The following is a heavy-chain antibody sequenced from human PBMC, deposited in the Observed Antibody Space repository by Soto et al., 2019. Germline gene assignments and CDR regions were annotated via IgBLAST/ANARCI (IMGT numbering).Heavy chain of an antibody. CDR1: GYTFTSYG. CDR2: ISAYNDNT. J-gene: IGHJ6*03. V-gene: IGHV1-18*01. Sequence: QVQLVQSGAEVKKPGASVKVSCKASGYTFTSYGISWVRQAPGQGLEWMGWISAYNDNTNYAQKLQGRVTMTTDTATSTVYMRLSSLGSDDTTVYYCARGRGRWPSLHYYYYYMDVWGKGATVTDSS. CDR3: ARGRGRWPSLHYYYYYMDV. D-gene: IGHD2-15*01.